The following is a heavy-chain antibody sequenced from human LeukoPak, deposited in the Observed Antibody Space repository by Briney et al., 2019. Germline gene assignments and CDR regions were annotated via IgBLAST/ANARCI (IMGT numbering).Heavy chain of an antibody. J-gene: IGHJ4*02. CDR3: AKGQQKDYCSGGSCYSNYFDY. D-gene: IGHD2-15*01. CDR1: GFTLVDYP. Sequence: HLGGSLRLSCAAPGFTLVDYPMHRVRQAPGKGLGRAQGLSWNSGSIGYADSVKGRFTISRDNAKNSLYLQMNSLRAEDTALYYCAKGQQKDYCSGGSCYSNYFDYWGQGTLVTVSS. CDR2: LSWNSGSI. V-gene: IGHV3-9*01.